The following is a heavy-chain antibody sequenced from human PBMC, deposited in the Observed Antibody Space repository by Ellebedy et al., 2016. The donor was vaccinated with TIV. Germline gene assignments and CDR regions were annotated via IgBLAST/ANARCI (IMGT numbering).Heavy chain of an antibody. V-gene: IGHV3-53*01. D-gene: IGHD6-19*01. Sequence: GESLKISCAASGFTVSSNYMSWVRQAPGQGLEWVSVIYSGGSTYYADSVTGRFTVSRYNSKHTLYLQMNSLRAEDTDVYFCAKGEAVAGIQAYDYWGQGTLVTVSS. CDR1: GFTVSSNY. CDR3: AKGEAVAGIQAYDY. CDR2: IYSGGST. J-gene: IGHJ4*02.